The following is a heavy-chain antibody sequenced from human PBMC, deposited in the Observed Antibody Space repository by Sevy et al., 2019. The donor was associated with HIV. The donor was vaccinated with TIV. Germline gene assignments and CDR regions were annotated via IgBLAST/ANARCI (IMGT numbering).Heavy chain of an antibody. V-gene: IGHV3-7*01. J-gene: IGHJ1*01. CDR1: GFTFSRYW. D-gene: IGHD1-26*01. CDR2: INEDGSKK. Sequence: GGSLRLSCAASGFTFSRYWMSWVRQAPGKGLEWVANINEDGSKKYYVDSVRGRFTISRDNAKNSLYLQMNSLRVEDTAVYYCARELVVGPAEYFQSWGQGTLVTVSS. CDR3: ARELVVGPAEYFQS.